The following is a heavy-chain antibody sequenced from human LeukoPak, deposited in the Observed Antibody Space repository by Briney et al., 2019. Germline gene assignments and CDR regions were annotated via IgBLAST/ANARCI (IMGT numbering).Heavy chain of an antibody. CDR2: IYYSGST. Sequence: SETLSLTCTVSGGSISSYYWSWIRQPPGKGLEWIGYIYYSGSTNYNLSLKSRVTISVDTSKNQFSLKLSSVTAADTAVYYCARVLDCGGDCYSTPDWYFDLWGRGALVTVSS. J-gene: IGHJ2*01. D-gene: IGHD2-21*02. CDR3: ARVLDCGGDCYSTPDWYFDL. V-gene: IGHV4-59*01. CDR1: GGSISSYY.